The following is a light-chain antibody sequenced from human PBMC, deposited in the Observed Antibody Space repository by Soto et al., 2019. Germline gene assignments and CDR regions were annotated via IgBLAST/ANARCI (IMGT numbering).Light chain of an antibody. Sequence: DIQMTQSPSSLSASVGDRVTIPCRASQNITTYLNWYQQKPGKAPKLLIYGASSLQNGVPSRFRGSGAGTDFTLTTSRLQPEDFATYYCQQGYSTLTWTFGQGTKVELK. CDR1: QNITTY. CDR3: QQGYSTLTWT. J-gene: IGKJ1*01. V-gene: IGKV1-39*01. CDR2: GAS.